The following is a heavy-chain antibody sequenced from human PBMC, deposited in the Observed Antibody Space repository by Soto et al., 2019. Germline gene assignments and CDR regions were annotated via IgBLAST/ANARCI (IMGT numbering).Heavy chain of an antibody. CDR2: IIPILDIT. D-gene: IGHD3-16*02. CDR3: VRGRYDGTYCFDS. V-gene: IGHV1-69*04. Sequence: QVQLVQSGAEVKNPGSSVKVSCKLSGGAFSNYAISWMRQAPGQGLEWMGRIIPILDITNYAQKFQDRVTITADKSTTTAYLELSSLRSEDTAIYYCVRGRYDGTYCFDSWGQGTLVTVSS. J-gene: IGHJ4*01. CDR1: GGAFSNYA.